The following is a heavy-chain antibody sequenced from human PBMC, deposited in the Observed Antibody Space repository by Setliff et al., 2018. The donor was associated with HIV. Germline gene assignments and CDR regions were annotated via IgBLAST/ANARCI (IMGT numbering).Heavy chain of an antibody. CDR3: ARDRAYCSSGSCYRPLVYYFYYMDV. J-gene: IGHJ6*03. CDR1: GFTFSDYY. CDR2: VRPYNADK. Sequence: ASVKVSCKASGFTFSDYYMHWVRHAPGQGLEWMGWVRPYNADKNYAQKFQGRVTMTSDTSISTAYLELSGLTSDDTAIYYCARDRAYCSSGSCYRPLVYYFYYMDVWGTGTTVTVSS. D-gene: IGHD2-15*01. V-gene: IGHV1-2*02.